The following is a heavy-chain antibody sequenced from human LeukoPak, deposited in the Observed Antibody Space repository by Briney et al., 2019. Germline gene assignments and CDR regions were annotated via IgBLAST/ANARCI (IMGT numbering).Heavy chain of an antibody. CDR1: GVTVSNNY. J-gene: IGHJ4*02. CDR2: MYSTGIT. D-gene: IGHD1-26*01. CDR3: ARDPGGGPTHGY. V-gene: IGHV3-66*03. Sequence: PGGSLILSCAASGVTVSNNYISWVRQAPGKGLEWVSVMYSTGITQYGDSVRGRFTISRDNSKNTVYLQMNSLKPEDTAVYYCARDPGGGPTHGYWGQGTLVTVSS.